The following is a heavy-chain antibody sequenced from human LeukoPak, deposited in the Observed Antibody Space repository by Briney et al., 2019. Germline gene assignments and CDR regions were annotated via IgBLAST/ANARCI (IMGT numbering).Heavy chain of an antibody. CDR2: ISSSSSYI. CDR3: ARSYYDSSGYLDY. CDR1: GFTFSSYS. J-gene: IGHJ4*02. Sequence: GGSLRLSCAASGFTFSSYSMNWVRHAPGKGLEWVSSISSSSSYIYYADSVKGRFTISRDNAKNSLYLQMNSLRAEDTAVYYCARSYYDSSGYLDYWGQGTLVTVSS. D-gene: IGHD3-22*01. V-gene: IGHV3-21*01.